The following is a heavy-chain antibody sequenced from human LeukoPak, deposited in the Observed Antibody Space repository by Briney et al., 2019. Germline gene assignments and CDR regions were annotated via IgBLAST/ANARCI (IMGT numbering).Heavy chain of an antibody. D-gene: IGHD3-10*01. Sequence: PGESLRLSCTASGFTFGDYAMSWVRQAPGEGLEWVGFIRSKAYGGTTEYAASVKGRFTISRDDSKSIAYLQMNSLKTEDTAVYYCTRDRGSLDYWGQGTLVTVSS. V-gene: IGHV3-49*04. J-gene: IGHJ4*02. CDR2: IRSKAYGGTT. CDR3: TRDRGSLDY. CDR1: GFTFGDYA.